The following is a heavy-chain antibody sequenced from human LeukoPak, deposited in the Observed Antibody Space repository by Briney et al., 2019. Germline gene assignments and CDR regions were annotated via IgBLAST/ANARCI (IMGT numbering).Heavy chain of an antibody. V-gene: IGHV3-23*01. CDR3: AKVKAGYSNYYYFYYGMDV. J-gene: IGHJ6*02. CDR2: ISGSGCST. D-gene: IGHD4-11*01. Sequence: GGSLRLFCAASGFTFSSYAMSWVRQAPGKGLEWVSAISGSGCSTLYADSVKGRFTISRDKSKNTLYLQMNSLRAEDTAVYYCAKVKAGYSNYYYFYYGMDVWGQGTTVTVSS. CDR1: GFTFSSYA.